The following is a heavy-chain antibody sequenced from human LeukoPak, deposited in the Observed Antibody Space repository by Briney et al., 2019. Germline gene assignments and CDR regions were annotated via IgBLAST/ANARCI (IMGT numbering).Heavy chain of an antibody. J-gene: IGHJ5*02. CDR2: INPNSGGT. V-gene: IGHV1-2*02. Sequence: ASVKVSCKASGYTFTGYYMHWVRQAPGQGLEWMGWINPNSGGTNYAQKFQGRVTMTRDTSISTAYMELSRLRSDDTAVYYCARDLYDILTGADPWGQGTLVTVSS. D-gene: IGHD3-9*01. CDR1: GYTFTGYY. CDR3: ARDLYDILTGADP.